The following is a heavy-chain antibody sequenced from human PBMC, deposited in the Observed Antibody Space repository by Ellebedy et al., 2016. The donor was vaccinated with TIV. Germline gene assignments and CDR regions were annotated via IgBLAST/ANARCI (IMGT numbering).Heavy chain of an antibody. CDR2: IKKDGSGK. Sequence: GGSLRLXCAVSGLTLSSYWMGWVRQAPGKGLEGVANIKKDGSGKNYVDSVKGRFTISRDNAKNSRYLQMNSLRDEDTAVYYCAIDAYSRSLYWGQGTLVTVSS. J-gene: IGHJ4*02. CDR3: AIDAYSRSLY. CDR1: GLTLSSYW. D-gene: IGHD6-6*01. V-gene: IGHV3-7*01.